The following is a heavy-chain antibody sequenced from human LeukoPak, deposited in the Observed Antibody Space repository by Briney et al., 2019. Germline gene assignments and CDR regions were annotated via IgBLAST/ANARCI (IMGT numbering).Heavy chain of an antibody. V-gene: IGHV1-58*01. CDR1: GFTFTSSA. CDR3: AAPAGGSKGPLYYYYMDV. Sequence: SVKVSCKASGFTFTSSAVQWVRQARGQRLEWIGWIVVGSGNTNYAQKFQERVTITRDMSTSTAYMELSSLRSEDTAVYYCAAPAGGSKGPLYYYYMDVWGKGTTVTVSS. J-gene: IGHJ6*03. D-gene: IGHD1-26*01. CDR2: IVVGSGNT.